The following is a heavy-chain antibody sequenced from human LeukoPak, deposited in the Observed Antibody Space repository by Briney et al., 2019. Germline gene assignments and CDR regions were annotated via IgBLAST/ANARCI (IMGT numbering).Heavy chain of an antibody. CDR1: GFFIGSGYY. J-gene: IGHJ4*02. V-gene: IGHV4-38-2*02. CDR3: VRDHSAHPAFFDY. Sequence: NTSETLSLTCTVSGFFIGSGYYWGWIRQPPGKGLEWIGSIYHGGTTVYNPSLKSRISSSVDTSKNQFSLILTSMTAADTAVYFCVRDHSAHPAFFDYWGQGALVTVSS. CDR2: IYHGGTT. D-gene: IGHD2-2*01.